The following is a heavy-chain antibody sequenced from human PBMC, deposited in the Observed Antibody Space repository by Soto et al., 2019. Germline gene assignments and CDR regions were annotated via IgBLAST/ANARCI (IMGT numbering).Heavy chain of an antibody. CDR2: INPSGGST. Sequence: GASVKVSCKASGYTFTSYYMHWVRQAPGQGLEWMGIINPSGGSTSYAQKFQGRVNMTRDTSTSTVYMELSSLRSEDKAVYYCARSNTYDYVDFFDFDYWGQGTLVTVSS. CDR1: GYTFTSYY. CDR3: ARSNTYDYVDFFDFDY. V-gene: IGHV1-46*01. J-gene: IGHJ4*02. D-gene: IGHD3-16*01.